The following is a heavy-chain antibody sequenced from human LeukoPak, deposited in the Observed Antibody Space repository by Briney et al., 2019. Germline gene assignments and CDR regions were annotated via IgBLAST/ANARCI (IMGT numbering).Heavy chain of an antibody. D-gene: IGHD3-22*01. J-gene: IGHJ5*02. CDR1: GGSISSSNW. Sequence: SETLFLTCAVSGGSISSSNWWIWVRPPPGKGLEWIGEIYHSGSTNYNPSLKSRVTISVDKSKNQFSLKLSSVTAADMAVYYCARVVTMIVVVPDNNWFDPWGQGTLVTVSS. CDR3: ARVVTMIVVVPDNNWFDP. V-gene: IGHV4-4*02. CDR2: IYHSGST.